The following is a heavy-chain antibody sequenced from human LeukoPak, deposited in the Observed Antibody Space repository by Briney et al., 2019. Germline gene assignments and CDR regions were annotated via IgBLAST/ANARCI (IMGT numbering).Heavy chain of an antibody. V-gene: IGHV1-69*05. J-gene: IGHJ6*03. CDR1: GGTFSSYA. Sequence: SVKVSCKASGGTFSSYAISWVRQAPGQGLEWMGEIIPIFGTANYAQKFQGRVTITTDESTSTAYMELSSLRSEDTAVYYCASENYYGTEYYYYYYYMDVWGKGSTVTVSS. D-gene: IGHD3-10*01. CDR3: ASENYYGTEYYYYYYYMDV. CDR2: IIPIFGTA.